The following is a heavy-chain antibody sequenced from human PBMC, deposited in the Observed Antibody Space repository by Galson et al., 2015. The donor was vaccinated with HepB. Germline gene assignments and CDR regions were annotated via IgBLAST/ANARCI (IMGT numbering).Heavy chain of an antibody. CDR1: GGLYSSSDFY. V-gene: IGHV4-39*01. CDR2: INHSGRT. CDR3: ARQMGLGKWYFDV. D-gene: IGHD7-27*01. J-gene: IGHJ2*01. Sequence: SETLSLTCSVSGGLYSSSDFYWVWVRQPPGKGLEYIGSINHSGRTYYNPSLQSRLTMSVDTSMTQFSLTLYSVSAADTSLYYCARQMGLGKWYFDVWGRGALVTVSS.